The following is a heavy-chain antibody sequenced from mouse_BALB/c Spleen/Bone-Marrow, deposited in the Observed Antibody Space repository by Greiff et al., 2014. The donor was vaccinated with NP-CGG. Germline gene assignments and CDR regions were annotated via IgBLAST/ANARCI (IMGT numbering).Heavy chain of an antibody. J-gene: IGHJ3*01. CDR2: ISTYYGDA. D-gene: IGHD2-1*01. V-gene: IGHV1S137*01. Sequence: VQLQQSGAELVRPGASVKISCKGSGYTFTDYAMHWVKQSHAKSLEWIGVISTYYGDASYNQKFKGKATMTVDKSSSTAYMELARLTSEDSAIYYCAREGGNFPWFAYWGQGTLVTVSA. CDR3: AREGGNFPWFAY. CDR1: GYTFTDYA.